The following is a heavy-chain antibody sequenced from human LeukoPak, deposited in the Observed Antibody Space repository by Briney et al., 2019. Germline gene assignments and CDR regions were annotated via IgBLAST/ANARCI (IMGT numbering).Heavy chain of an antibody. CDR1: GFTFSSYA. Sequence: GGSLRLSCSASGFTFSSYAMHWVRQAPGKGLEYVSGINSDDDSTSYADSLKDRFTIFRDNSKNTLYLQMNSLRAEDTAVYYCATTTYGSYYYYGMDVWGQGTTVTVSS. CDR2: INSDDDST. J-gene: IGHJ6*02. CDR3: ATTTYGSYYYYGMDV. V-gene: IGHV3-64*04. D-gene: IGHD4-17*01.